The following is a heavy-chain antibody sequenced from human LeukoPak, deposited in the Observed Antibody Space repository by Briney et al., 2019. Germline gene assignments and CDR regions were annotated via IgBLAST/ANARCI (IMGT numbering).Heavy chain of an antibody. J-gene: IGHJ5*02. V-gene: IGHV4-59*01. CDR1: GGSFSGYY. CDR2: IYYSGST. CDR3: ARAVTTGTTSSPWFDP. Sequence: PSETLSLTCAVYGGSFSGYYWSWIRQPPGKGLEWIGYIYYSGSTNYNPSLKSRVTISVDTSKNQFSLKLSSVTAADTAVYYCARAVTTGTTSSPWFDPWGQGTLVTVSS. D-gene: IGHD1-1*01.